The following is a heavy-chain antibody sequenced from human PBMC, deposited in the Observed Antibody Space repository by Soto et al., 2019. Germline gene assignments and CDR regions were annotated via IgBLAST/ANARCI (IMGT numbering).Heavy chain of an antibody. CDR3: ATPGDYGDDPDAFDI. V-gene: IGHV4-39*01. Sequence: QLQLRESGPGLVKPSETLSLTCTVSGGSISSSTYYWGWIRQPPGKGLEWIGSIYYSGGAYYNPSLNSRVTISVDTSTTRFSLKVRSVTAADTAVYYCATPGDYGDDPDAFDIWGQGTMVTVSS. D-gene: IGHD4-17*01. J-gene: IGHJ3*02. CDR2: IYYSGGA. CDR1: GGSISSSTYY.